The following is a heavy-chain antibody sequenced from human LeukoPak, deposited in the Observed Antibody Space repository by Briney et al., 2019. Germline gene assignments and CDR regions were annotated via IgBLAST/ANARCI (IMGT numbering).Heavy chain of an antibody. Sequence: GGSLRLSCAAYGFTFSSYWMSWVRQAPGKGLEWVAKIKQDGSEKYYVDSVKGRFTISRDNAKNSLYLQMNSLRAEDTALYYCARGASNYYGSGSYYYYYYMDVWGKGTTVTVSS. CDR1: GFTFSSYW. CDR2: IKQDGSEK. J-gene: IGHJ6*03. D-gene: IGHD3-10*01. V-gene: IGHV3-7*03. CDR3: ARGASNYYGSGSYYYYYYMDV.